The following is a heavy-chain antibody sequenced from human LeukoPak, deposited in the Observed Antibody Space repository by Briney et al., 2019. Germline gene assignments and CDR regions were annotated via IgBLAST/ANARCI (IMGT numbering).Heavy chain of an antibody. D-gene: IGHD4-17*01. CDR3: ARHGSLDYEFDY. V-gene: IGHV1-8*01. J-gene: IGHJ4*02. Sequence: ASVKVSCKASGYTFTSYDINWVRQATGQGLEWMGWMNPNSGNTGYAQKFQGRVTMTRNTSISTAYMELSSLRSEDTAVYYCARHGSLDYEFDYWGQGTLVTVSS. CDR2: MNPNSGNT. CDR1: GYTFTSYD.